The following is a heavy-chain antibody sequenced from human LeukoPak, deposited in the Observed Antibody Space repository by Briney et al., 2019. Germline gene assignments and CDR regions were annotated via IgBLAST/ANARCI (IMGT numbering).Heavy chain of an antibody. Sequence: GASVKVSCKASGGTFSTYAVSWVRQAPGQGLEWMGWVSANNGNTNYAQKFQGRVTMTTDTSTSTAYMELRSLRSDDTAVYYCARRDYDSSGYYSSHFDYWGQGTLVTVSS. D-gene: IGHD3-22*01. CDR1: GGTFSTYA. V-gene: IGHV1-18*01. J-gene: IGHJ4*02. CDR2: VSANNGNT. CDR3: ARRDYDSSGYYSSHFDY.